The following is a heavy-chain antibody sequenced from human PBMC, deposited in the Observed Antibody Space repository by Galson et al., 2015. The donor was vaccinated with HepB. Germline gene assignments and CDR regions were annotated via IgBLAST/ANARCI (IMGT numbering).Heavy chain of an antibody. J-gene: IGHJ6*02. CDR2: INQDGSET. D-gene: IGHD3-16*02. CDR3: ARDIQTSLLGATHGMDV. Sequence: LRLSCAASGFTFFRYWMSWVRPTPGTGLEWVANINQDGSETYYVDSVKGRFTISRDNAKNSLFLQMNSLRAEDTAVFYCARDIQTSLLGATHGMDVWGQGTTVTVSS. CDR1: GFTFFRYW. V-gene: IGHV3-7*01.